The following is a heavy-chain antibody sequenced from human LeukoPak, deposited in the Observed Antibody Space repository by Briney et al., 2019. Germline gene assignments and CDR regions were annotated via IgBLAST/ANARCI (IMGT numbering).Heavy chain of an antibody. CDR3: ARGGRTYYYDSSGEDDAFDI. CDR1: GGSISSSSYY. V-gene: IGHV4-39*07. J-gene: IGHJ3*02. CDR2: IYDSGST. Sequence: PSETLSLTCTVSGGSISSSSYYWGWIRQPPGNGLEWIGSIYDSGSTYYNPSLKSRVTISVDTSKNQFSLRLRSVTAADTAVYYCARGGRTYYYDSSGEDDAFDIWGQGTMVTVSS. D-gene: IGHD3-22*01.